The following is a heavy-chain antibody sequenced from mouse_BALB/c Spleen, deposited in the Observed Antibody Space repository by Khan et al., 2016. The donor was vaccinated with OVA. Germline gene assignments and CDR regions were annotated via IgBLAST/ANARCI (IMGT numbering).Heavy chain of an antibody. CDR3: ARTARIKY. V-gene: IGHV3-2*02. CDR2: ISYSGSP. J-gene: IGHJ2*01. Sequence: EVKLQESGPGLVKPSQSLSLTCTVTGYSITSGYGWNWIRQFPGNKLEWMGYISYSGSPNYNPSLKSRISFTRDTSKNQFFLQLNSVTTEDTATYYCARTARIKYWGQGTTLTVSS. CDR1: GYSITSGYG. D-gene: IGHD1-2*01.